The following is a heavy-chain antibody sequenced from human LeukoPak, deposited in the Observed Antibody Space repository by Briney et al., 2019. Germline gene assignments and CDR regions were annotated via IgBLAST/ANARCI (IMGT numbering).Heavy chain of an antibody. D-gene: IGHD3-10*01. V-gene: IGHV1-18*01. CDR2: ISAYNGNT. CDR3: ARVPIPELLWVGEEQGVYYYYYMDV. J-gene: IGHJ6*03. CDR1: GYTFTSYD. Sequence: ASVKVSCKASGYTFTSYDINWVRQATGQGLEWMGWISAYNGNTNYAQKFQGRVTMTTDTHTSTAYMELRSLRSDDTAVYYCARVPIPELLWVGEEQGVYYYYYMDVWGKGTTVTISS.